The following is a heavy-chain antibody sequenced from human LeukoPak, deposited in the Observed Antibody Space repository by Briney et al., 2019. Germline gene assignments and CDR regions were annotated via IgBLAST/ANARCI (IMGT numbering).Heavy chain of an antibody. Sequence: ASVKVSCKASGYTFTSYDFNWLRQATGQGPEWMGWMNPNSGATGYAQKFQGRVTMTRSASINTAYMELSNLRSEDTAVYHCAKKGDSWSPRFDPWGQGTLVTVSS. V-gene: IGHV1-8*01. CDR2: MNPNSGAT. D-gene: IGHD6-13*01. CDR3: AKKGDSWSPRFDP. CDR1: GYTFTSYD. J-gene: IGHJ5*02.